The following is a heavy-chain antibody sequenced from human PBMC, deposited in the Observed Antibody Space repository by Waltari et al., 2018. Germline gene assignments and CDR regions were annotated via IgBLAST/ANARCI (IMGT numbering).Heavy chain of an antibody. CDR3: ALTGRGWSNDAFDI. CDR1: GSTFTSCD. CDR2: MNPNSGNT. J-gene: IGHJ3*02. D-gene: IGHD2-15*01. Sequence: QVQLVQSGAEVKKPGASVQVSCQASGSTFTSCDINWLRQATGQGLEWMGWMNPNSGNTGYAQKFQGRVTMTRNTSISTAYMELSSLRSEDTAVYYCALTGRGWSNDAFDIWGQGTMVTVSS. V-gene: IGHV1-8*01.